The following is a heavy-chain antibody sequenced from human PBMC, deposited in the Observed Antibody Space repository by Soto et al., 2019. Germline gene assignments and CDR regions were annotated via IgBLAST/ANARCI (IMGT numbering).Heavy chain of an antibody. J-gene: IGHJ4*02. Sequence: EVQLLESGGGLVQPGGSLRLSCAASGFTFSSSAMSWVRQAPGKGLEWVSAISGSSGSTYYADSVKGRFTISRDNSKSTLYLQMNRLRAEDTAVYYCAKDSLKYQLLQCYYFDYWGQGNLVTVSS. CDR1: GFTFSSSA. CDR3: AKDSLKYQLLQCYYFDY. CDR2: ISGSSGST. D-gene: IGHD2-2*01. V-gene: IGHV3-23*01.